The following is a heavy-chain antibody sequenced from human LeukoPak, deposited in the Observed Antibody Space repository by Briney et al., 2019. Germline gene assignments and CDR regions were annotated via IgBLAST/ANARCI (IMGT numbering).Heavy chain of an antibody. J-gene: IGHJ4*02. Sequence: GGSLRLSCAASGFTFSSYAMHWVRQAPGKGLEWVAVISYDGSNKYYADSVKGRFTISRDNSKNTLYLQVNSLRAEDTAVYYCARESSSLLWFGELSAGFDYWGQGTLVTVSS. D-gene: IGHD3-10*01. CDR2: ISYDGSNK. V-gene: IGHV3-30-3*01. CDR3: ARESSSLLWFGELSAGFDY. CDR1: GFTFSSYA.